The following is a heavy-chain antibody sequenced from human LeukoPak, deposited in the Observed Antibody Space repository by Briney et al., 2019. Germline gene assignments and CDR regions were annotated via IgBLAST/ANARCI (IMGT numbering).Heavy chain of an antibody. D-gene: IGHD2-15*01. V-gene: IGHV1-8*01. CDR3: ARDWEDIVVVVAATPFDY. CDR2: MNPNSGNT. CDR1: GYTFTSYD. J-gene: IGHJ4*02. Sequence: GASVKVSCKASGYTFTSYDINWVRQVTGQGLEWMGWMNPNSGNTGYAQKFQGRVTMTRNTSISTAYMELSSLRSDDTAVYYCARDWEDIVVVVAATPFDYWGQGTLVTVSS.